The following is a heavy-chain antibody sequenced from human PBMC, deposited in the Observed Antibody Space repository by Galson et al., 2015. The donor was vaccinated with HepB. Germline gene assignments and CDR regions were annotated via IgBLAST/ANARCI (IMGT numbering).Heavy chain of an antibody. D-gene: IGHD5-18*01. CDR1: GYSFTSYW. CDR2: IYPGDSDT. Sequence: QSGAEVKKPGESLKISCTGSGYSFTSYWIGWVRQMPGKGLEWMGIIYPGDSDTRYSPSFQGHVTISADKSISTAYLQWSSLKASDTAMYYCARQDKMKRGYSYGLGSYWGQGTLVTVSS. V-gene: IGHV5-51*01. J-gene: IGHJ4*02. CDR3: ARQDKMKRGYSYGLGSY.